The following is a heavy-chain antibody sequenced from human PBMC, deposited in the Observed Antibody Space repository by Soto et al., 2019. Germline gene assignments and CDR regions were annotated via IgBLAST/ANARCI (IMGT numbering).Heavy chain of an antibody. J-gene: IGHJ4*02. Sequence: QVHLEQSGAEMKKPGTSVKVSCKASGGSFSTNEIDWVRQAPGQGLEWMGRIFPNVGTADYAQKFQGRLTIIADESPATVFMELSRLSPADTAVYFCARARYSSRWGTFDSWGQGTQVAVSS. CDR3: ARARYSSRWGTFDS. CDR1: GGSFSTNE. CDR2: IFPNVGTA. D-gene: IGHD6-19*01. V-gene: IGHV1-69*01.